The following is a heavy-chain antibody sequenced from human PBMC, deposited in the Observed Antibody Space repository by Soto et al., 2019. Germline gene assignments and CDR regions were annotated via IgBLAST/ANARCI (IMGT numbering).Heavy chain of an antibody. CDR1: GFSLSTSQVG. CDR2: VYWTDDK. J-gene: IGHJ4*02. CDR3: AHRNTRGYYFDY. Sequence: QITLKAPGPTLVKPTQTLTLTCTFSGFSLSTSQVGVGWIRQPPGTALEWLAHVYWTDDKYYSLSLKSRLTISKDTSKSHVVLTMTNMDPVDTAKYYCAHRNTRGYYFDYWGQGALVTVSS. V-gene: IGHV2-5*01.